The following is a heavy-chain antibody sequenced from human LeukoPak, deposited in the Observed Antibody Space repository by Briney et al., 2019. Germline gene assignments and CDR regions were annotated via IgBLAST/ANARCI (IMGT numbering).Heavy chain of an antibody. CDR3: ARVGAAAVLLFDY. CDR2: IYYSGST. V-gene: IGHV4-59*01. D-gene: IGHD6-13*01. CDR1: GGSISSYY. Sequence: PSETLSLTCTVSGGSISSYYWSWIRQPPGKGLEWIGYIYYSGSTNYNPSLKSRVTISVDTSKNQFSLKLSSVTAADTAVYYCARVGAAAVLLFDYGGQGTLVTVSS. J-gene: IGHJ4*02.